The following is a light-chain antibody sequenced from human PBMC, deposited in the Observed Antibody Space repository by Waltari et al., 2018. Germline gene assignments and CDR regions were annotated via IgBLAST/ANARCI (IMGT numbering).Light chain of an antibody. CDR2: VNSDGSH. CDR1: SGHSTHV. J-gene: IGLJ3*02. CDR3: QTGGHGTWV. Sequence: LLLTQSPSASASLGASVKLTCTLSSGHSTHVIAWLPKRPEKGPRFVMKVNSDGSHSKGDEIPDRFSGSSSGAERYLTISSLQSEDEADYYCQTGGHGTWVFGGGTKLTVL. V-gene: IGLV4-69*01.